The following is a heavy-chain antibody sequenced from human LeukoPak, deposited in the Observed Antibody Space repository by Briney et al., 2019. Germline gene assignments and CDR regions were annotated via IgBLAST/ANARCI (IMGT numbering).Heavy chain of an antibody. CDR2: IYHSGST. Sequence: SETLSLTCAVSVYSLSSGYYWGWIRQPPGKGLGWIGSIYHSGSTYYNPSLKSRVTISVDTSKNQFSLKLSSVTAADTAVYYCARHRTTKEMATIRGYFDYWGQGTLVTVSS. J-gene: IGHJ4*02. CDR3: ARHRTTKEMATIRGYFDY. D-gene: IGHD5-24*01. CDR1: VYSLSSGYY. V-gene: IGHV4-38-2*01.